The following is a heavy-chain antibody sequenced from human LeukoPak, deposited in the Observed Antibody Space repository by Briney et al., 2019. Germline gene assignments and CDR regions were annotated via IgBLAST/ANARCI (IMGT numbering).Heavy chain of an antibody. CDR2: ISSSSSYI. J-gene: IGHJ6*02. CDR3: ARGLMDYYYGMDV. D-gene: IGHD5-24*01. V-gene: IGHV3-21*01. Sequence: GGSLRLSCAASGFTFSSYSMNWVRQAPGKGLEWVSSISSSSSYIYYADSVKGRFTISRDNAKNSLYLQMNSLRAEDTAVYYCARGLMDYYYGMDVWGQGTTVTVSS. CDR1: GFTFSSYS.